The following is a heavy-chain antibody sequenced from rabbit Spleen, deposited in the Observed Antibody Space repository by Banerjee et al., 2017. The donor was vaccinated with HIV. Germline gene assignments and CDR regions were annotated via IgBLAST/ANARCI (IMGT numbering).Heavy chain of an antibody. Sequence: EQLEESGGGLVQPEGSLTLTCKASGVSLHDKDVMCWVRQAPGKGLEWIGYIDPIFGITYYANWVNGRFSISRENAQNTVFLQMTSLTAADTATYFCARDGAGGSYFALWGQGTLVTVS. CDR3: ARDGAGGSYFAL. D-gene: IGHD8-1*01. J-gene: IGHJ6*01. CDR2: IDPIFGIT. CDR1: GVSLHDKD. V-gene: IGHV1S47*01.